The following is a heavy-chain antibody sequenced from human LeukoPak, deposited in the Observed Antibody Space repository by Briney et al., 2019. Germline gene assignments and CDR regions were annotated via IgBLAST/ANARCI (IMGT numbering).Heavy chain of an antibody. Sequence: KPSETLSLTCTVSGGSISSYYWSWLRQPPGKGLEWIGYIYYSGSTNYNPSLKSRVTISVDTSKHQFSLKLSSVTAADAAVYYFARPDYYDSRFGYWGQGTPVTVSS. J-gene: IGHJ4*02. CDR2: IYYSGST. V-gene: IGHV4-59*01. CDR1: GGSISSYY. D-gene: IGHD3-22*01. CDR3: ARPDYYDSRFGY.